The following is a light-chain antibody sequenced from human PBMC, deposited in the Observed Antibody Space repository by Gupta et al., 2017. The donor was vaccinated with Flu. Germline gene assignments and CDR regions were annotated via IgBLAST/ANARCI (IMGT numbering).Light chain of an antibody. V-gene: IGLV2-23*01. Sequence: SITISCTGTSSDVGRFNLVSWYQQYPGKAPKRRIYEGSRRPSGVSNRFSGSKSGNTASLTISGLQAEDEADDYCCSYAGSDVYVFGTGTKVTVL. J-gene: IGLJ1*01. CDR3: CSYAGSDVYV. CDR2: EGS. CDR1: SSDVGRFNL.